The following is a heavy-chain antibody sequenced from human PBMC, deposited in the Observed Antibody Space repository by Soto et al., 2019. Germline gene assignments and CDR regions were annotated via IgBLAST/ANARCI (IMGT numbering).Heavy chain of an antibody. V-gene: IGHV3-7*01. D-gene: IGHD2-21*01. CDR2: IDQDETVR. Sequence: EVKVVESGGGLVQPGGSLRLSCEASGFTFNKFWMTWVRQAPGKGLEWVANIDQDETVRNYVDSVKGRFTISRDNAKNAVYLKMDSLRDEDTARYYCVREGDCGGDCYAVVFEHWGQGAMVTVSS. CDR1: GFTFNKFW. CDR3: VREGDCGGDCYAVVFEH. J-gene: IGHJ4*02.